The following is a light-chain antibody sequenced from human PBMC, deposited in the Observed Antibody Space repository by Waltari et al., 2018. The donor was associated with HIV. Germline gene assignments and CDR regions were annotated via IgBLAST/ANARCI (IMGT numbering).Light chain of an antibody. CDR1: NSNIGSNT. CDR3: AAWDDSLNGRV. V-gene: IGLV1-44*01. CDR2: SSN. Sequence: QSVLTQPPSASGTPGQRVTISCSGSNSNIGSNTVTWYQQLPGTAPKLLIYSSNQRPSGVPDRFSGSKSGTSASLAISGLQSEDEADYYCAAWDDSLNGRVFGGGTKLTVL. J-gene: IGLJ2*01.